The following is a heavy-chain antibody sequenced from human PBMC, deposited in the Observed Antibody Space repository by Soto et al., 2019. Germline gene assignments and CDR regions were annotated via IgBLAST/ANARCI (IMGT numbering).Heavy chain of an antibody. Sequence: GRSLRVSCAASGFTFRNYAMNWVRQAPGKGLEWVSAISDSGYSTDYVDSVTGRFTISRDNSKNTLYLQMNSLRAEDTAVYYCAKLQAYTYGPGAYFDYWAQGTMVTVSS. CDR2: ISDSGYST. V-gene: IGHV3-23*01. D-gene: IGHD5-18*01. CDR3: AKLQAYTYGPGAYFDY. J-gene: IGHJ4*02. CDR1: GFTFRNYA.